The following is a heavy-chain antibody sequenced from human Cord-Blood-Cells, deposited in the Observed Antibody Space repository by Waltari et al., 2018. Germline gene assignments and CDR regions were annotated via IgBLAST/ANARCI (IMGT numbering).Heavy chain of an antibody. CDR2: LFSNEEK. D-gene: IGHD6-19*01. J-gene: IGHJ5*02. Sequence: QVTLKESGPVLVNPTEPLTLTCTVSGFSLSTARMVVSWIRQPPGKALAWLAHLFSNEEKSYSTSLKSRLTISKDTSKSQVVLTMTNMDPVDTATYYCARIPIAVAGTGWFDPWGQGTLVTVSS. CDR3: ARIPIAVAGTGWFDP. V-gene: IGHV2-26*01. CDR1: GFSLSTARMV.